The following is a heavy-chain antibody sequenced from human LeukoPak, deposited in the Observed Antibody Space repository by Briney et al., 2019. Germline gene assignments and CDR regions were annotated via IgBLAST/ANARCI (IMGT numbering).Heavy chain of an antibody. CDR3: ARGGGSGWYYEYFQH. CDR1: GGTFSSYA. J-gene: IGHJ1*01. D-gene: IGHD6-19*01. CDR2: IIPILGIA. V-gene: IGHV1-69*04. Sequence: SVKVSCKASGGTFSSYAISWVRQAPGQGLEWMGRIIPILGIANYAQKFQGRVTITADKSTSTAYMELSSLRSEDTAVYYCARGGGSGWYYEYFQHWGQGTLVTASS.